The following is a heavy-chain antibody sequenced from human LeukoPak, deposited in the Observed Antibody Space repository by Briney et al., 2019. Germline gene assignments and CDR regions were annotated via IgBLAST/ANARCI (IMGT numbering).Heavy chain of an antibody. CDR2: IYTSGST. CDR3: AFGPRDAFDI. CDR1: GGSISSYY. D-gene: IGHD3-10*01. V-gene: IGHV4-4*07. Sequence: SETLSLTSTVSGGSISSYYWSWIRQPAGKGLEWIGRIYTSGSTNYNPSLKSRVTISVDTSKNQFSLKLSSVTAADTAVYYCAFGPRDAFDIWGQGTMVTVSS. J-gene: IGHJ3*02.